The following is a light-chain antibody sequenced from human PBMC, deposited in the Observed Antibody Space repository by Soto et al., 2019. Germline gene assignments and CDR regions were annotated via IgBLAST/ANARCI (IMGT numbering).Light chain of an antibody. CDR2: GAS. CDR3: QHRSNWPA. J-gene: IGKJ4*01. V-gene: IGKV3D-20*02. CDR1: QTVSITY. Sequence: VLGKAPGTVAVAPVESDTLSCRASQTVSITYLTWYQQKPGQAPRLLIFGASKRATGIPDRFSGSGSGRDFTLTISGLEPEDFALYYCQHRSNWPAFGGGTKVDI.